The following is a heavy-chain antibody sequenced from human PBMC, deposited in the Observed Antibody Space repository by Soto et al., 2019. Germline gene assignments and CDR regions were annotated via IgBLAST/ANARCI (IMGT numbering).Heavy chain of an antibody. CDR3: ARAPVPGYCSGGSCYSDYYYGMDV. J-gene: IGHJ6*02. CDR1: GGTFSSYA. V-gene: IGHV1-69*12. D-gene: IGHD2-15*01. CDR2: IIPIFGTA. Sequence: QVQLVQSGAEGKKPGSSVKVSCKASGGTFSSYAISWVRQAPGQGLEWMGGIIPIFGTANYAQKFQGRVTITADESTSTAYMELSSLRSEDTAVYYCARAPVPGYCSGGSCYSDYYYGMDVWGQGTTVTVSS.